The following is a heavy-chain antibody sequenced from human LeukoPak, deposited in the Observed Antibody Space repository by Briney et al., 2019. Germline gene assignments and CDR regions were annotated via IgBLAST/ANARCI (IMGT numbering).Heavy chain of an antibody. Sequence: GASVKVSCKASGYTFTSYGISWVRQAPGQGLEWMGWINPNSGGTNYAQKFQGRVTMTRDTSINTVYMELSSLRSDDTAVYYCARATVTYGYWGQGTLVTVSS. CDR3: ARATVTYGY. CDR1: GYTFTSYG. D-gene: IGHD4-17*01. CDR2: INPNSGGT. V-gene: IGHV1-2*02. J-gene: IGHJ4*02.